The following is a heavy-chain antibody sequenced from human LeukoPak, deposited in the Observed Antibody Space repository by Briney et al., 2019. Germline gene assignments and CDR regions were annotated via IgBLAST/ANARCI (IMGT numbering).Heavy chain of an antibody. CDR1: GFTFKDYY. Sequence: PGGSLRLSCVASGFTFKDYYMSRIRQAPGKGLEWLSCIGSSGVNIYYADSLKGRFTISRDNAKNSLYLQITSLRAEDTAVYYCARSQGPEYYFDYWGQGTLVAASS. CDR2: IGSSGVNI. D-gene: IGHD1-14*01. J-gene: IGHJ4*02. V-gene: IGHV3-11*04. CDR3: ARSQGPEYYFDY.